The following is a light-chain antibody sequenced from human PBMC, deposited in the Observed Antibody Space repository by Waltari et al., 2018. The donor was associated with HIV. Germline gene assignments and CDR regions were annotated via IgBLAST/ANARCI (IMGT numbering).Light chain of an antibody. CDR3: QQYNNWPRT. CDR1: QSVSSN. J-gene: IGKJ1*01. V-gene: IGKV3-15*01. Sequence: EIVMTQSPATLSVSPGERATLSCRASQSVSSNLAWYQQKPGQAPRLLIYGASTKATGFPARFSGSWSGTEFTLTISSLQSEDFAVYCCQQYNNWPRTFGQRTKVEIK. CDR2: GAS.